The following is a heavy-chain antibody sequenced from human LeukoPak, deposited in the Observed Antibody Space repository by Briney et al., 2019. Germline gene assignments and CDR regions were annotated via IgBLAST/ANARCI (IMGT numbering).Heavy chain of an antibody. CDR1: GYTFTGYY. D-gene: IGHD2-2*01. CDR2: INPNTGGT. V-gene: IGHV1-2*02. CDR3: ARDLVVVAAATKRDNWFDP. Sequence: ASVKVSCKASGYTFTGYYMHWVRQAPGQGLEWMGWINPNTGGTDYAQKFQGRVTMTRDTSISTAYMELSRLRSDDTAVYYCARDLVVVAAATKRDNWFDPWGQGTLVTVSS. J-gene: IGHJ5*02.